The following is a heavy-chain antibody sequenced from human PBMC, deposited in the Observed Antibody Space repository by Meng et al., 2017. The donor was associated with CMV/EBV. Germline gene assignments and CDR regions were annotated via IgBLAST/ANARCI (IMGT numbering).Heavy chain of an antibody. CDR2: ISPYNGKR. D-gene: IGHD1-26*01. CDR3: ARSLDTWGSPYY. V-gene: IGHV1-18*01. Sequence: ASVKVSCKASGYRFITSDIMWVRQAPGQGLEWMGWISPYNGKRNYAQKIKGRVTLTTDTSTSTAYMELTNLRSDDTAVYYCARSLDTWGSPYYWGQGTLVTVSS. J-gene: IGHJ4*02. CDR1: GYRFITSD.